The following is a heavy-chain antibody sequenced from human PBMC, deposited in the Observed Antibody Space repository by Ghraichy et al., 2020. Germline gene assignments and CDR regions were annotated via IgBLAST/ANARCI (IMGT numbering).Heavy chain of an antibody. CDR3: ARRITMVRGAPYYYYGMDV. Sequence: SETLSLTCTVSGGSISSYYWSWIRQPPGKGLEWIGYIYYSGSTNYNPSLKSRVTISVDTSKNQFSLKLSSVTAADTAVHYCARRITMVRGAPYYYYGMDVWGQGTTVTVSS. CDR2: IYYSGST. V-gene: IGHV4-59*01. CDR1: GGSISSYY. D-gene: IGHD3-10*01. J-gene: IGHJ6*02.